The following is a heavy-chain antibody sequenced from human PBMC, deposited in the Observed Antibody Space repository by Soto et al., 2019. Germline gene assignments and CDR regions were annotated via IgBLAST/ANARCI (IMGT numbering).Heavy chain of an antibody. V-gene: IGHV4-34*01. CDR2: IHPSGET. CDR1: SGSFSSYY. J-gene: IGHJ5*02. CDR3: SRGRDPRNVCRT. Sequence: QVQLHQWGAGLLKPSETLSLTCAVHSGSFSSYYCTWTRQPPGKGLERIGEIHPSGETDYNPSLSHRVTISLDTSKSQFSLRLTSVNAAATAVYVCSRGRDPRNVCRTWGQGSLVTVSS.